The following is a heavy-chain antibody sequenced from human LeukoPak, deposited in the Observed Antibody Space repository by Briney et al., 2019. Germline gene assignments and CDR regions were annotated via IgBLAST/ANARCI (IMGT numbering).Heavy chain of an antibody. J-gene: IGHJ4*02. CDR3: AKGTYFDWLLSRGYYFDY. D-gene: IGHD3-9*01. Sequence: GGSLRLSCAASRFTVSNYAMTWVRQAPGKGLEWVSTISGSGGSTYYADSVKGRFTISRDNSKNTLYLQMGSLRAEDTAVYYCAKGTYFDWLLSRGYYFDYWGQGTLVTVSS. CDR1: RFTVSNYA. V-gene: IGHV3-23*01. CDR2: ISGSGGST.